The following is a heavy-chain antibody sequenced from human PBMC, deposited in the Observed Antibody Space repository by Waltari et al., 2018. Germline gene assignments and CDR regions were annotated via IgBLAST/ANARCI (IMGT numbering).Heavy chain of an antibody. CDR2: IDYSGST. CDR1: GGFLSSCGYY. J-gene: IGHJ4*02. CDR3: ARRRTTVTTYYFDY. D-gene: IGHD4-17*01. Sequence: QPQLQESGPGLVKPSETLPLTCTVSGGFLSSCGYYWGWTRQPPGKGLEWIGSIDYSGSTYYNPSLQSRVTISVDTSKNQFSLKLSSVTAADTAVFFCARRRTTVTTYYFDYWGQGTLVTVSS. V-gene: IGHV4-39*01.